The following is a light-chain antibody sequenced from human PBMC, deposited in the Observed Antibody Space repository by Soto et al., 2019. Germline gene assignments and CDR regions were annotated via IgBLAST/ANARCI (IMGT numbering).Light chain of an antibody. CDR2: AAS. V-gene: IGKV1-39*01. Sequence: DLQMTQSPSSLPASVGDRVTITCRAGQSIATYLNWFQQKPGKAPKRLIHAASYLQSGVPSRFSGSGSGTDFTLTISNLQAEDFATYYCQQSYSTPYTFGQGTKLDI. CDR3: QQSYSTPYT. J-gene: IGKJ2*01. CDR1: QSIATY.